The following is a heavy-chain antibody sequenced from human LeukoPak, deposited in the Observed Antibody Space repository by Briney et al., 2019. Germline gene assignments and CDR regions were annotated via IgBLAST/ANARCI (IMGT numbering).Heavy chain of an antibody. V-gene: IGHV4-34*01. CDR1: GGSFSGYY. CDR3: ASDVVVPAAIKN. Sequence: SETLSLTCAVYGGSFSGYYWSWIRQPPGKGLEWIGEINHSGSTNYNPSLKSRVTISVGTSKNQFSLKLSSVTAADTAVYYCASDVVVPAAIKNWGQGTLVTVSS. D-gene: IGHD2-2*02. J-gene: IGHJ4*02. CDR2: INHSGST.